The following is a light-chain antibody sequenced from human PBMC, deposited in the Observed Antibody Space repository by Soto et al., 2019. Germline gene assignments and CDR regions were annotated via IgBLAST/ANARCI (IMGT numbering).Light chain of an antibody. Sequence: QSVLTQPRSVSGSPGQAVTISCTGTSSDVGADHYVSWYQQYTFKAPQLMIYDVSKPPSGVPDRFSGSKSGNTASLTISFLQAEDEAYYYCCSYAGLFGGGTKLTGL. J-gene: IGLJ2*01. CDR2: DVS. V-gene: IGLV2-11*01. CDR3: CSYAGL. CDR1: SSDVGADHY.